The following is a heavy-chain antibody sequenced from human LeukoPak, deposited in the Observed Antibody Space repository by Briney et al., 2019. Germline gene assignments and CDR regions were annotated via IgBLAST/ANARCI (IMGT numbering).Heavy chain of an antibody. Sequence: SETLSLTCTVSGASISSYYYNWIRQTAGGGLEWIGRLYISGSTDYNPSLKSRVTISVDTSNNQFSLKLNSVTAADEAVSFCARGLAGSVYFDYWGQGVLVTVSS. V-gene: IGHV4-4*07. CDR3: ARGLAGSVYFDY. CDR2: LYISGST. D-gene: IGHD5/OR15-5a*01. CDR1: GASISSYY. J-gene: IGHJ4*02.